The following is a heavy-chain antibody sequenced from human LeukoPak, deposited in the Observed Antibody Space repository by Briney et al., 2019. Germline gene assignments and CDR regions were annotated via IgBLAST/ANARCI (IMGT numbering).Heavy chain of an antibody. Sequence: SETLSLTCTVSGYSISSSYYWGWIRQPPGKGLEWIGSIYYSGSTYYNPSLKSRVTISVDTSKNQFSLKLSFVTAADTAVYYCARLLGYGDRSYFDYWGQGTLVTVSS. CDR2: IYYSGST. J-gene: IGHJ4*02. V-gene: IGHV4-39*01. CDR3: ARLLGYGDRSYFDY. D-gene: IGHD4-17*01. CDR1: GYSISSSYY.